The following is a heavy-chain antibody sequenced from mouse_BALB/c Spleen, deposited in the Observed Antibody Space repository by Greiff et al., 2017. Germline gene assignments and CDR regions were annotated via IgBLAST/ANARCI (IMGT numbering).Heavy chain of an antibody. CDR1: GCTFTSYT. CDR2: INPSSGYT. CDR3: ARHGNYFDY. D-gene: IGHD2-1*01. J-gene: IGHJ2*01. V-gene: IGHV1-4*02. Sequence: QVQLQQSAAELARPGASVKMSCKASGCTFTSYTMHWVKQRPGQGLEWIGYINPSSGYTEYNQKFKDKTTLTADKSSSTAYMQLSSLTSEDSAVYYCARHGNYFDYWGQGTTLTVSS.